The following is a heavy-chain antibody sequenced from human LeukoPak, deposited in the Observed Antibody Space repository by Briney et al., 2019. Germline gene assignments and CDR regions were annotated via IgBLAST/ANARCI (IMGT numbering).Heavy chain of an antibody. V-gene: IGHV3-23*01. CDR3: AKGYYGSGSYGWFDY. J-gene: IGHJ4*02. CDR1: GFTFSTYW. D-gene: IGHD3-10*01. Sequence: GSLRLSCGASGFTFSTYWMNWVRQAPGRGLEWVSTISGSGDRTYYADSVKGRFTISRDNSKNTLFLHMNSLRAEDTAVYSCAKGYYGSGSYGWFDYWGQGTLVTVSS. CDR2: ISGSGDRT.